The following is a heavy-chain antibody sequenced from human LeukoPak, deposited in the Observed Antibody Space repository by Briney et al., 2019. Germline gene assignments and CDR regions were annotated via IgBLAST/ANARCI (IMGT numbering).Heavy chain of an antibody. CDR3: ASPGGGSYHYWYFDL. V-gene: IGHV4-39*01. CDR1: AGSISSSSYY. CDR2: IYYSGST. D-gene: IGHD1-26*01. Sequence: PSETLSLTCTVSAGSISSSSYYWGWIRQPPGKGLEWIGSIYYSGSTYYNPSLKSRVTISVDTSKNQFSLKLSSVTAADTAVYYCASPGGGSYHYWYFDLWGRGTLVTVSS. J-gene: IGHJ2*01.